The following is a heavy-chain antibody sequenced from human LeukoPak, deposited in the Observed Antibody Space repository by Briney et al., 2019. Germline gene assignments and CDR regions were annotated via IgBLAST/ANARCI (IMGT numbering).Heavy chain of an antibody. CDR2: IYTSGST. J-gene: IGHJ3*02. CDR3: ARDPGQQLPRGGAFDI. CDR1: GGSISSYY. Sequence: SETLSLTCTVSGGSISSYYWSWIRQPAGKGLEWIGRIYTSGSTNYNPSLKSRVTISVDRSKNQFSLKLSSVTAADTAVYYCARDPGQQLPRGGAFDIWGQGTMVTVSS. D-gene: IGHD6-13*01. V-gene: IGHV4-4*07.